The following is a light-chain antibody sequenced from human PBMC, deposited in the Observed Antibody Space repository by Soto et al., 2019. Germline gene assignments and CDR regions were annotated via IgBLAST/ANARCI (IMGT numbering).Light chain of an antibody. Sequence: DIQMTQSPSTLSASVGDRVTITCRASHSISSWLAWYQQKPGKAPKLLIYKGSSVESGDPSRFSGSGSGTEFTLTISSLQPDDFATYYCQQYNSYPWTFGQGTKVEIK. CDR1: HSISSW. CDR2: KGS. J-gene: IGKJ1*01. CDR3: QQYNSYPWT. V-gene: IGKV1-5*03.